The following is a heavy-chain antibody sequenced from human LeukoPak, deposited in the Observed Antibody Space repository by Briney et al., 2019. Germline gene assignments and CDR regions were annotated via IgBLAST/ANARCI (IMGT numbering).Heavy chain of an antibody. D-gene: IGHD6-19*01. J-gene: IGHJ4*02. V-gene: IGHV1-2*02. CDR2: INPKSGGT. Sequence: GASVKVSCKASGYTFSAYCMHWVRQAPGQGLEWMGWINPKSGGTNYAQQFQDRVTMTRDTSISSTYMELGRLKSDDTAVYYCVRDLGISGWYAPPLGYFDSWGQGTLVTVSS. CDR3: VRDLGISGWYAPPLGYFDS. CDR1: GYTFSAYC.